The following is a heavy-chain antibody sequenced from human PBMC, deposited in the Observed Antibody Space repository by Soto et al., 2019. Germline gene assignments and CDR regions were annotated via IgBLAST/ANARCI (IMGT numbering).Heavy chain of an antibody. J-gene: IGHJ4*02. V-gene: IGHV1-69*19. Sequence: QVQLVQSGAEMQKPGSSVKVSCQSSGGTFNTYAMNWVRQAPGQGPEWMGDIFPMFGAANYAPKFHGRVTITADESTGTAYIQLSSLTSEDTALYFCAREVQVHTRAFVYWGQGTLVTVSS. CDR1: GGTFNTYA. CDR3: AREVQVHTRAFVY. CDR2: IFPMFGAA.